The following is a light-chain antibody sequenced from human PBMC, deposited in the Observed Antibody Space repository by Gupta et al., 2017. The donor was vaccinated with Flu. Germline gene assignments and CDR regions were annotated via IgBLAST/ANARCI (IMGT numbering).Light chain of an antibody. CDR3: GSYGAVGV. V-gene: IGLV2-14*01. Sequence: QSALTQPASVSGSPGPSIAISCTGTNSDIGAYNYVSWYQQHPGKAPKLMIYEVSNRPAGVSTRFAGSKSGNTASLTISGLQAEDEAYYYWGSYGAVGVFGGGTKVTVL. CDR1: NSDIGAYNY. CDR2: EVS. J-gene: IGLJ2*01.